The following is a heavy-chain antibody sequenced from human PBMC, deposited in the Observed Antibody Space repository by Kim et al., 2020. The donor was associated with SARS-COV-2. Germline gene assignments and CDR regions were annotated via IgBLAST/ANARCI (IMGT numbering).Heavy chain of an antibody. J-gene: IGHJ4*02. CDR1: GGSISSGGYY. V-gene: IGHV4-31*03. Sequence: SETLSLTCTVSGGSISSGGYYWSWIRQHPGKGLEWIGYIYYLGSTYYNPSLKSRVTISVDTSKNQFSLKLSSVTAADTAVYYCARVPTNYYYDSSGHYRPSYYFDYWGQGTLVTVSS. CDR3: ARVPTNYYYDSSGHYRPSYYFDY. CDR2: IYYLGST. D-gene: IGHD3-22*01.